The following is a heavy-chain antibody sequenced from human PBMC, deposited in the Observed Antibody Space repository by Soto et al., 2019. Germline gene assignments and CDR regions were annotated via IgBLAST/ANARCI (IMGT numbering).Heavy chain of an antibody. CDR3: TKSSGGSSSVGMDY. D-gene: IGHD6-6*01. J-gene: IGHJ4*02. Sequence: SLRLSCACSGFIFKNYALNWVRQAPGKGLEWVASITRDGYNKYYADSVKGRFTISRDNSRDTLSLQMTALTIEDSSVYYCTKSSGGSSSVGMDYWGQGTRVTVSS. CDR1: GFIFKNYA. V-gene: IGHV3-30*04. CDR2: ITRDGYNK.